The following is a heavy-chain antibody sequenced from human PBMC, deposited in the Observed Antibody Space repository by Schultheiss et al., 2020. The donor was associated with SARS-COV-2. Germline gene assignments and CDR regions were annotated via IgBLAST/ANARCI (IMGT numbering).Heavy chain of an antibody. D-gene: IGHD5-24*01. CDR2: INHSGST. Sequence: SETLSLTCTVSGGSFSSYSWSWIRQPPGKGLEWIGEINHSGSTNYNPSLKSRVTISVDTSKNQFSLKLSSVTAADTAVYYCAREATEVATIDYYYYYMDDWGKGTAVTVS. V-gene: IGHV4-59*01. CDR1: GGSFSSYS. CDR3: AREATEVATIDYYYYYMDD. J-gene: IGHJ6*03.